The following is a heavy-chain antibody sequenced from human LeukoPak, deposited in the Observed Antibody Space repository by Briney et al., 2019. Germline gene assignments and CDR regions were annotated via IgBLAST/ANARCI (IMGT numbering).Heavy chain of an antibody. CDR2: IYYSGST. Sequence: SETLSLTCTVSGGSISSGDYYWSWIRQPPGKGLEWIGYIYYSGSTYYNPSLKSRVTISVDTSKNQFSLKLSSVTAADTAVYYCARQGYYDSSGYFPNWGQGTLVTVSS. D-gene: IGHD3-22*01. CDR1: GGSISSGDYY. V-gene: IGHV4-30-4*01. J-gene: IGHJ4*02. CDR3: ARQGYYDSSGYFPN.